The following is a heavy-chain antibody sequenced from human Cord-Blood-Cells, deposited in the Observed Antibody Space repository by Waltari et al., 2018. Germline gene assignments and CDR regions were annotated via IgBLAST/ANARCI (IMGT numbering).Heavy chain of an antibody. V-gene: IGHV3-7*01. D-gene: IGHD5-12*01. CDR3: ATPRRGEWLRFPWYFDL. CDR1: GFTFSSYW. J-gene: IGHJ2*01. CDR2: IKQDGSEK. Sequence: EVQLVESGGGLVQPGGSLRLSCAASGFTFSSYWMSWVRQAPGKGLEWVANIKQDGSEKEYGDSVKGRFTSSRDNAKNSLYLQRNSLRAEDTAVYDCATPRRGEWLRFPWYFDLWGRGTLVTVSS.